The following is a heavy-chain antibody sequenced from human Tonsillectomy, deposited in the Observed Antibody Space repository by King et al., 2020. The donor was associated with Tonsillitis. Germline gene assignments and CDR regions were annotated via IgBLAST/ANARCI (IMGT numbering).Heavy chain of an antibody. V-gene: IGHV4-59*01. CDR1: GGSISSYY. D-gene: IGHD3-10*01. Sequence: QLQESGPGLVKPSETLSLTCTVSGGSISSYYWSWIRQPPGKGLEWIGYIYYSWSTNYNPSLKSRVTISIHTSKNQFSLKLSSVTAADPAVYYWARDLYGGFGDFGYWGQGTLVTVSS. CDR3: ARDLYGGFGDFGY. CDR2: IYYSWST. J-gene: IGHJ4*02.